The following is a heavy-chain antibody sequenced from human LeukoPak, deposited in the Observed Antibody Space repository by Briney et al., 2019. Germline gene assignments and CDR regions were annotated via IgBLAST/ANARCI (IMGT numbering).Heavy chain of an antibody. CDR2: IYYSGST. CDR3: ARSKWVSGSYSTWSRDWFDP. V-gene: IGHV4-59*12. J-gene: IGHJ5*02. CDR1: GGSISSYY. D-gene: IGHD3-10*01. Sequence: SETLSLTCTVSGGSISSYYWSWIRQPPGKGLEWIGYIYYSGSTNYNPSLKSRVTISVDTSKNQFSLKLSSVTAADTAVYYCARSKWVSGSYSTWSRDWFDPWGQGTLVTVSS.